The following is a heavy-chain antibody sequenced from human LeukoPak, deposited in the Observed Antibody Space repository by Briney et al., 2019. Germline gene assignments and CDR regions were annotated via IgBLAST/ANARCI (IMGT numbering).Heavy chain of an antibody. CDR3: ARGDDFWGDRDAFDI. J-gene: IGHJ3*02. CDR1: GFTFTSYS. V-gene: IGHV3-21*01. Sequence: PGGSLRLSCAASGFTFTSYSMHWVRQTPGEGLEWVSSDNTDGRYKLYADSVKGRFTISRDDAKNSLYLQMNSLRVEDTALYYCARGDDFWGDRDAFDIWGQGTMVTVSS. D-gene: IGHD3-3*01. CDR2: DNTDGRYK.